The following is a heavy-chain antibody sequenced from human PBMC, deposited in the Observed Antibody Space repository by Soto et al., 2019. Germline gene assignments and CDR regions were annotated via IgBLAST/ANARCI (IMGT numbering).Heavy chain of an antibody. CDR3: AKGCSNGVCYRCCYGMDV. CDR1: GFTFSSYA. CDR2: ISGSGGST. J-gene: IGHJ6*02. D-gene: IGHD2-8*01. V-gene: IGHV3-23*01. Sequence: EVQLLESGGGLVQPGGSLRLSCAASGFTFSSYAMSWVRQAPGKGLEWVSAISGSGGSTYYADSVKGRFTISRDNSKNTLYLQMNSLRAEDTAVYYCAKGCSNGVCYRCCYGMDVWGQGTTVTVSS.